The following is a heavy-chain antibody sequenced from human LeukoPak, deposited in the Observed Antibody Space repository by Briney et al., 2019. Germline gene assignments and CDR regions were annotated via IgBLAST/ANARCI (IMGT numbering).Heavy chain of an antibody. CDR3: ARESNYYDSSGYYIPDFDY. Sequence: SETLSLTCNVSGGSISSGDYYWSWIRQPPGKGLEWIGYIYYSGSTYYNPSLKSRVTISVDPSKNQFSLKLSSVTAADTAVYYCARESNYYDSSGYYIPDFDYWGQGTLVTVSS. J-gene: IGHJ4*02. CDR2: IYYSGST. CDR1: GGSISSGDYY. D-gene: IGHD3-22*01. V-gene: IGHV4-30-4*08.